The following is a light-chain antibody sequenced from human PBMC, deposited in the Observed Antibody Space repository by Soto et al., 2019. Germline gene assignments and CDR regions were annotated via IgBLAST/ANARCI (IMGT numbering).Light chain of an antibody. Sequence: EIVMTQSPATLSVSPGERATLFCRASQSVSSYLAWYQQKPGQAPRFLIYGPSTRATGIPARFSGSGSGTEFTLTVSSLQSEDFAVYYCQQYYNWPLTFGGGTKVEVK. CDR3: QQYYNWPLT. CDR1: QSVSSY. J-gene: IGKJ4*01. V-gene: IGKV3-15*01. CDR2: GPS.